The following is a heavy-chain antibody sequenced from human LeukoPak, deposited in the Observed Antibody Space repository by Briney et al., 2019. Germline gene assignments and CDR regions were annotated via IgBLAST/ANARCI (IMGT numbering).Heavy chain of an antibody. V-gene: IGHV4-34*01. J-gene: IGHJ4*02. CDR3: ARVSVAGEIDY. CDR2: INHSGST. D-gene: IGHD6-19*01. CDR1: GGSISSYY. Sequence: PSETLSLTCTVSGGSISSYYWSWIRQPPGKGLEWIGEINHSGSTNYNPSLKSRVTISVDTSKNQFSLKLSSVTAADTAVYYCARVSVAGEIDYWGQGTLVTVSS.